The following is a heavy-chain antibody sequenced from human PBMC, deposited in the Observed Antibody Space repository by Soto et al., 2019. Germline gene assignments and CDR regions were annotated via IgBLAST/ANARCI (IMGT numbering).Heavy chain of an antibody. CDR1: GGSFSRDRFI. D-gene: IGHD1-26*01. CDR2: INYSGTT. Sequence: LSLTCSVSGGSFSRDRFIWSWVRQFPGKGLEWIGYINYSGTTYYNPSLRSRITMSVEKSKNQFSLTMSSVTAADTAVYYCARDHKWDGMDVWGQGTTVTVSS. J-gene: IGHJ6*02. CDR3: ARDHKWDGMDV. V-gene: IGHV4-31*03.